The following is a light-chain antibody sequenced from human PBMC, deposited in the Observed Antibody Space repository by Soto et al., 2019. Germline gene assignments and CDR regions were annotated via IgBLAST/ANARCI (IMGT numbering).Light chain of an antibody. V-gene: IGLV2-14*01. Sequence: QSALTQPASVSGSPGQSITISCTGTSSDVGGYNYVSWYQQHPGKAPKLMIYEVSNRPSGVSNRFSGSKSGNTASLTISGLQAEDEADYYCTSYAGSNNLVFAGGTQLTVL. CDR3: TSYAGSNNLV. J-gene: IGLJ3*02. CDR2: EVS. CDR1: SSDVGGYNY.